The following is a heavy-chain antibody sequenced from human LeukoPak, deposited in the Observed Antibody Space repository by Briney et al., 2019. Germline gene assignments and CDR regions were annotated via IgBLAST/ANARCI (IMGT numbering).Heavy chain of an antibody. Sequence: PGGALRLSCAASGFTFSSYSMNWVRQAPGKGLEWVSSISSSSSYIYYADSVKGRFTSYRDKAKNSLYLQMNSLRAEDTAVYYCARDETYYYGSGIDYWGQGTLVTVSS. CDR1: GFTFSSYS. V-gene: IGHV3-21*01. CDR2: ISSSSSYI. D-gene: IGHD3-10*01. J-gene: IGHJ4*02. CDR3: ARDETYYYGSGIDY.